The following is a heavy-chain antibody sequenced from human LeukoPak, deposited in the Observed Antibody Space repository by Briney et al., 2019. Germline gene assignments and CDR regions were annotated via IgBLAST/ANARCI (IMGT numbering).Heavy chain of an antibody. Sequence: PGGSLRLSCAASGFTFSSYAMSWVRQAPGKGLEWVSVINDSGGSTYYVDSVRGRFTISRDNSKNTMYLQMNSLRAEDTAVYYCATSGFGSGSYYAAFDYWGQGTLVTVSS. CDR3: ATSGFGSGSYYAAFDY. J-gene: IGHJ4*02. CDR1: GFTFSSYA. V-gene: IGHV3-23*01. CDR2: INDSGGST. D-gene: IGHD3-10*01.